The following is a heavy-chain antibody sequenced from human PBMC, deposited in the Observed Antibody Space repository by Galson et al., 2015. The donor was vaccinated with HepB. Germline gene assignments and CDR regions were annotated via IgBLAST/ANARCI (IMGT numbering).Heavy chain of an antibody. V-gene: IGHV3-11*01. J-gene: IGHJ4*02. Sequence: SLRLSCAASEFNFNDYYMSWVRQAPGKGLEWLSYISSSGSTVYYAESVKGRFTASRDNANNSLSLQMNSLRAEDTAVYFCARGARRNGYDFRGFDYWGRGTLVTVSS. CDR3: ARGARRNGYDFRGFDY. D-gene: IGHD5-24*01. CDR2: ISSSGSTV. CDR1: EFNFNDYY.